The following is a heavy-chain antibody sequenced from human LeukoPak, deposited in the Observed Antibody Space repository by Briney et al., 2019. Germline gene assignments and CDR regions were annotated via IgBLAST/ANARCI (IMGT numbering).Heavy chain of an antibody. CDR3: ARDLGQYYDTSDNWFDP. V-gene: IGHV3-9*01. CDR1: GFTFDDYA. D-gene: IGHD3-22*01. CDR2: ISWNSVRV. J-gene: IGHJ5*02. Sequence: QSGGSLRLSCAASGFTFDDYAMHWVRQAPGKGLEWVARISWNSVRVDYADSVKGRFTIARDNAKNTLNLQMNSLRAEDTAVYYCARDLGQYYDTSDNWFDPWGQGTLVTVSS.